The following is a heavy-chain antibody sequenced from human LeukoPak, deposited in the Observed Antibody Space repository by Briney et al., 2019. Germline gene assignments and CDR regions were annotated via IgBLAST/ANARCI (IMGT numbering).Heavy chain of an antibody. J-gene: IGHJ6*03. CDR3: SRVYYYMDV. CDR1: GFTFSSYE. CDR2: ISSSGSTI. V-gene: IGHV3-48*03. Sequence: GGSLRLSCAASGFTFSSYEMNSVRQAPGKGLEWVSYISSSGSTIYYADSVKGRLTSSRDNAKNSLYLQMNSLRAEDTAVYYCSRVYYYMDVWGKGTTVTVSS.